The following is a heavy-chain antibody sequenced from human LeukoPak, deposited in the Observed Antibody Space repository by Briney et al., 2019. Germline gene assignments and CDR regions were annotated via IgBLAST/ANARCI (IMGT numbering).Heavy chain of an antibody. V-gene: IGHV4-34*01. J-gene: IGHJ4*02. CDR2: INHSGST. D-gene: IGHD1-26*01. CDR1: GGSFSGYY. CDR3: ARDSIVLPFDY. Sequence: SETLSLTCAVYGGSFSGYYWSWIRQPPGKGLEWIGEINHSGSTNYNPSLKSRVTISVDTSKNQFSLKLSSVTAADTAVYYCARDSIVLPFDYWGQGTLVTVSS.